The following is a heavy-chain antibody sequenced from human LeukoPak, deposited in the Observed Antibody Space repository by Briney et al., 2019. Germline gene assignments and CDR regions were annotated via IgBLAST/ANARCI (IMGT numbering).Heavy chain of an antibody. V-gene: IGHV1-18*01. CDR3: ARDQPLAAAAAPDY. CDR1: SYTFTSYG. J-gene: IGHJ4*02. CDR2: ISAYNGNT. D-gene: IGHD6-13*01. Sequence: ASVKVSCKASSYTFTSYGISWVRQAPGQGLEWMGWISAYNGNTNYAQKLQGRVTMTTDTSTSTAYMELRSLRSDDTAVYYCARDQPLAAAAAPDYWGQGTLVTVSS.